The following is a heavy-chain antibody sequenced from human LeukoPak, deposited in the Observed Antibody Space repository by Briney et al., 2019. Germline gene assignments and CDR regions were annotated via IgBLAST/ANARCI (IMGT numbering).Heavy chain of an antibody. CDR3: ARASGTYPRAFEY. D-gene: IGHD1-26*01. CDR2: VYANSGAT. Sequence: EASVKVSCKASGDTFTGYYMHWVRQAPGQGLEWMGWVYANSGATNYAQKFQGRVTMTRDTSISAAYMELSRLKSDDTAVFYCARASGTYPRAFEYWGQGTLVTVSS. J-gene: IGHJ4*02. V-gene: IGHV1-2*02. CDR1: GDTFTGYY.